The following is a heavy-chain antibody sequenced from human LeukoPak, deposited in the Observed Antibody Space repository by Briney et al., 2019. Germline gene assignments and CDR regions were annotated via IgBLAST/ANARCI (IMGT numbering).Heavy chain of an antibody. CDR2: IIPIFGTA. J-gene: IGHJ3*02. CDR1: GGTFSSYA. CDR3: ARDREMGQQLAYDAFDI. V-gene: IGHV1-69*13. Sequence: ASVKVSCKASGGTFSSYAISWVRQAPGQGLEWMGGIIPIFGTANYAQKFQGRVTITADESTSTAYMELSSLRSEDTAVYYCARDREMGQQLAYDAFDIWGQGTMVTVSS. D-gene: IGHD6-13*01.